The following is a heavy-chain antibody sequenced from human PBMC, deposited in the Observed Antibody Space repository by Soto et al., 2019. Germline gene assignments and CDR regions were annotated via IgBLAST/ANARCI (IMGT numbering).Heavy chain of an antibody. V-gene: IGHV2-5*02. CDR1: GFSLSTSGVG. CDR3: AHSAYDYGDYYYFDY. D-gene: IGHD4-17*01. J-gene: IGHJ4*02. CDR2: IYWDDDK. Sequence: QITLKESGPTLVKPTQTLTLTCTFSGFSLSTSGVGVGWIRQPPGKALEWLALIYWDDDKRYSPSPKSRLTITKDTSKNQVVLTMTNMDPVDTATYYCAHSAYDYGDYYYFDYWGQGTLVTVSS.